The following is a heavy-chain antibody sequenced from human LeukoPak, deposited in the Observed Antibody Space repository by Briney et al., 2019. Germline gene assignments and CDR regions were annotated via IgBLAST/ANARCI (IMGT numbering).Heavy chain of an antibody. CDR1: GGSFSGYY. CDR2: INHSGST. V-gene: IGHV4-34*01. D-gene: IGHD3-22*01. J-gene: IGHJ4*02. CDR3: ARDDNYYDSTGYSFFDY. Sequence: SETLSLTCAVYGGSFSGYYWSWIRQPPGKGLEWIGEINHSGSTNYNPSLKSRVTISVDKSKNQFSLKLSSVTAADTAVYYCARDDNYYDSTGYSFFDYWGQGTLVTVSS.